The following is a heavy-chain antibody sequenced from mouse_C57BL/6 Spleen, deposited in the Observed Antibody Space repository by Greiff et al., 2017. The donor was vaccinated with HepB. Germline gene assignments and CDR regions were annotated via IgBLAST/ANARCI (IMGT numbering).Heavy chain of an antibody. CDR3: ARTGTIRYFDV. Sequence: EVKLMESEGGLVQPGSSMKLSCTASGFTFSDYYMAWVRQVPEKGLEWVANINYDGSSTYYLDPLKSRFIISRDNAKNILYLQMSSLKSEDTATYYCARTGTIRYFDVWGTGTTVTVSS. CDR1: GFTFSDYY. D-gene: IGHD4-1*01. J-gene: IGHJ1*03. CDR2: INYDGSST. V-gene: IGHV5-16*01.